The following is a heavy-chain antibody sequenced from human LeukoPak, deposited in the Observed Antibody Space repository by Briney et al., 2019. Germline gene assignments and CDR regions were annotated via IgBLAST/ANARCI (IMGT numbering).Heavy chain of an antibody. Sequence: GGSLRLSCAASGFTLSSSAMSWVRRAPGKGLEWVSAISGSGGSTYHADSVKGRFTISRDNPKNTLYLQMNSLRAEDTAVYYCAKIPTQYCSGGTCYIDSWGQGTLVTVSS. V-gene: IGHV3-23*01. CDR3: AKIPTQYCSGGTCYIDS. CDR2: ISGSGGST. CDR1: GFTLSSSA. J-gene: IGHJ4*02. D-gene: IGHD2-15*01.